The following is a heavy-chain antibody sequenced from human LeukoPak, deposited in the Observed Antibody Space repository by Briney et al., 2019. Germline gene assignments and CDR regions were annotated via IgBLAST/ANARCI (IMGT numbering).Heavy chain of an antibody. J-gene: IGHJ5*02. D-gene: IGHD4-11*01. CDR3: AKDAQRGFDYSNSLEH. V-gene: IGHV3-33*06. CDR2: IWNDGSNK. Sequence: GGSLRLSCATSGFTFSHYGMHWVRQAPGRGLEWVAVIWNDGSNKYYGDSVKGRFTISRDNSKNTLYLQMNSLTVEDTAVYYCAKDAQRGFDYSNSLEHWGQGTLVTVSS. CDR1: GFTFSHYG.